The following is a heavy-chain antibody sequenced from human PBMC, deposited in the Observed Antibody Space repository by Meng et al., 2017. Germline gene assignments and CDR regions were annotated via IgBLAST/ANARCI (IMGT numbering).Heavy chain of an antibody. V-gene: IGHV1-3*01. J-gene: IGHJ5*02. CDR1: VYTFTSYA. CDR3: ARDKLKTFDP. CDR2: INAGNGNT. Sequence: GAVVKKPGASVKVPSKASVYTFTSYAMHWVRQAPGQRLEWMGWINAGNGNTKYSQKFQGRVTITRDTSASTAYMELSSLRSEDTAVYYCARDKLKTFDPWGQGTLVTVSS.